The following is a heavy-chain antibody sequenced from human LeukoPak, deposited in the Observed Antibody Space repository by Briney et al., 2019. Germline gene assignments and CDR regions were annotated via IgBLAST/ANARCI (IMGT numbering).Heavy chain of an antibody. CDR3: TRHEGARDSSGYVDY. CDR1: GFTFSGSA. J-gene: IGHJ4*02. V-gene: IGHV3-73*01. Sequence: GGSLRLSCAASGFTFSGSAMHWVRQASGKGLEWVGRIRSKANSYATAYAASVKGRFTISRDDSKNTAYLQMNSPKTEDTAVYYCTRHEGARDSSGYVDYWGQGTLVTVSS. D-gene: IGHD3-22*01. CDR2: IRSKANSYAT.